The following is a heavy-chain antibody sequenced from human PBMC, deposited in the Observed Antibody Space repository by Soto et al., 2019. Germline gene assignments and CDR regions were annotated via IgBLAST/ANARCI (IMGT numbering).Heavy chain of an antibody. CDR2: ISASTRNT. CDR3: VRCYCIVGSCYACWHFDL. CDR1: GYTFSDYA. V-gene: IGHV1-18*01. J-gene: IGHJ2*01. D-gene: IGHD2-15*01. Sequence: QVPLVQSGGEVKKPGASVKVSCQASGYTFSDYAISWVRQAPGQGLEWMGWISASTRNTDQAQNFQGRVIMTLDTSTNTAYMELRSLRSDDTAVYYCVRCYCIVGSCYACWHFDLWGRGTLVTVSS.